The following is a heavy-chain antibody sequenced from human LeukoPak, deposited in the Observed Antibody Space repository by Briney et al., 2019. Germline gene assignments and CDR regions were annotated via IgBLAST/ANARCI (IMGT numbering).Heavy chain of an antibody. D-gene: IGHD3-3*01. V-gene: IGHV1-18*01. CDR2: ISAYNGNT. CDR3: ARTVGWSGYSPYYYYYMDV. J-gene: IGHJ6*03. CDR1: GYTFTSYG. Sequence: GASVKVSCKASGYTFTSYGISWVRQAPGQGLEWMGWISAYNGNTNYAQKLQGRVTMTTDTSTSTAYMELRSLRSDDTAVYYCARTVGWSGYSPYYYYYMDVWGKGTTVTVSS.